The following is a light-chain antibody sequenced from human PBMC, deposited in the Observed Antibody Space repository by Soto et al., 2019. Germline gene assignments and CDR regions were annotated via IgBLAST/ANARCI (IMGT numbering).Light chain of an antibody. CDR2: GAS. Sequence: EIVLTQSPGNLSLSPGERATLSCRASQSVSSSYLAWYQQKPGQAPRLLIYGASSRATDIPDRFSGSGSGTDFTLTISRLEPEDFAVYYCQQYGSSITFGQGTRLEIK. J-gene: IGKJ5*01. V-gene: IGKV3-20*01. CDR3: QQYGSSIT. CDR1: QSVSSSY.